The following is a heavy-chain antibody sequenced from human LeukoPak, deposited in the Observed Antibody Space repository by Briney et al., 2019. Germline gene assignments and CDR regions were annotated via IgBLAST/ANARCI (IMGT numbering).Heavy chain of an antibody. CDR2: VNDNGAAT. D-gene: IGHD3-9*01. CDR1: GFTFSNYA. V-gene: IGHV3-23*01. CDR3: ARDLGYDIPQGGYYGV. Sequence: GGSLRLSCAASGFTFSNYAMSWVRQAPGKGLKWVATVNDNGAATYYADSVKGRFTISRDNAKNSLYLQMNSLRAEDTAVYYCARDLGYDIPQGGYYGVWGQGTMVTVSS. J-gene: IGHJ3*01.